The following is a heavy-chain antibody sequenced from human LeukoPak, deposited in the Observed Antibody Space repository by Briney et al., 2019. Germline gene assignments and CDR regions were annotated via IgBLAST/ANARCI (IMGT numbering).Heavy chain of an antibody. Sequence: ASVKVSCKASGGTFSSYAISWVRQAPGQGLEWMGGIIPIFGTANYAQKFQGRVTIAADESTSTAYMELSSLGSEDTAVYYCARARRDCTNGVCPFYYYMDVWGKGTTVTVSS. CDR3: ARARRDCTNGVCPFYYYMDV. CDR1: GGTFSSYA. J-gene: IGHJ6*03. CDR2: IIPIFGTA. D-gene: IGHD2-8*01. V-gene: IGHV1-69*13.